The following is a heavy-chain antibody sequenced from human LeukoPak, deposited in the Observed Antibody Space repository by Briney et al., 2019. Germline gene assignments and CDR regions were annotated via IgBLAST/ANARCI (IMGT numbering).Heavy chain of an antibody. V-gene: IGHV3-30*02. CDR2: IRYDGSNK. D-gene: IGHD3-22*01. CDR3: ARRTGYYYDSSGYYYFDY. J-gene: IGHJ4*02. Sequence: TGGSLRLSCAASGFTFSSYGMHWVRQAPGKGLEWVAFIRYDGSNKYYADSVKGRFTISRDDSKNTLYLQMNSLRAEDTALYYCARRTGYYYDSSGYYYFDYWGQGTLVTVSS. CDR1: GFTFSSYG.